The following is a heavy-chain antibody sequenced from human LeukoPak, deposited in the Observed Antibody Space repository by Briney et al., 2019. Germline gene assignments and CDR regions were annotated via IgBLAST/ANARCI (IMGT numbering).Heavy chain of an antibody. CDR1: GFTFINYW. CDR2: MNIDGSEK. CDR3: ARDPVEWELLLDY. D-gene: IGHD1-26*01. V-gene: IGHV3-7*01. Sequence: GGSLRLSCAASGFTFINYWKCWVRQAPGKRLEWVANMNIDGSEKYYAYSVKGRFSISRDNARNSVYLQMASLRVEDTAVYYCARDPVEWELLLDYWGQGTLVTVSS. J-gene: IGHJ4*02.